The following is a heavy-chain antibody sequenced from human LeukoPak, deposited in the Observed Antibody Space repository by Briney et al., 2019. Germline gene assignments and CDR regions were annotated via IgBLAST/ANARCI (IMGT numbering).Heavy chain of an antibody. CDR2: MNPNSGYT. CDR3: ARVDPRVIWFGESVPDY. V-gene: IGHV1-8*01. Sequence: ASVKVSCKASGYTFTNYDINWVRQATGQGLEWMGWMNPNSGYTGYAQKFQGRVTMTRNTSISTAYMELRSLRSDDTAVYYCARVDPRVIWFGESVPDYWGQGTLVTVSS. D-gene: IGHD3-10*01. CDR1: GYTFTNYD. J-gene: IGHJ4*02.